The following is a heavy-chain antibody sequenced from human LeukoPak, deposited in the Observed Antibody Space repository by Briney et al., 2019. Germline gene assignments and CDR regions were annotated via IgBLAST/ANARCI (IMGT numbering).Heavy chain of an antibody. CDR3: ARDIVVVPAAMSFDC. Sequence: SETLSLTCAVYGGSFSGYYWSWIRQPPGKGLEWIGEINHSGSTNYNPSLKSRVTISVDTSKNQFSLKLSSVTAADTAVYYCARDIVVVPAAMSFDCWGQGTLVTVSS. CDR1: GGSFSGYY. V-gene: IGHV4-34*01. J-gene: IGHJ4*02. CDR2: INHSGST. D-gene: IGHD2-2*01.